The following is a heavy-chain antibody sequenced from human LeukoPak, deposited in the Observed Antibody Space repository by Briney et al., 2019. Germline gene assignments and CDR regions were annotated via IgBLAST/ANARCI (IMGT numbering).Heavy chain of an antibody. V-gene: IGHV1-2*02. D-gene: IGHD6-13*01. CDR1: GYTFTGYY. J-gene: IGHJ3*02. Sequence: WASVKVSCKASGYTFTGYYMHWVRQAPGQGLEWMGWINPNSGGTNYAQKFQGRVTMTRDTSISTAYMELSRLRSDDPAVYYCARDWDLSSTETDVFDIWAQGTMVTVSS. CDR3: ARDWDLSSTETDVFDI. CDR2: INPNSGGT.